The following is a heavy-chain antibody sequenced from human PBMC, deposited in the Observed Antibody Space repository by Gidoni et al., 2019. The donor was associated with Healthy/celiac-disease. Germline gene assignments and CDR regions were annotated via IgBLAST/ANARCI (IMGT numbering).Heavy chain of an antibody. CDR1: GFTFSNAW. CDR3: TTASNSGYDYYYYYYGMDV. J-gene: IGHJ6*02. D-gene: IGHD5-12*01. CDR2: IKSKTDGGTT. Sequence: EVQLVESGGGLVKPGGSLRLSCAASGFTFSNAWLSWVRQAPGKGREWVGRIKSKTDGGTTDYAAPVKGRFTISRDDSKNTLYLQMNSLKTEDTAVYYCTTASNSGYDYYYYYYGMDVWGQGTTVTVSS. V-gene: IGHV3-15*01.